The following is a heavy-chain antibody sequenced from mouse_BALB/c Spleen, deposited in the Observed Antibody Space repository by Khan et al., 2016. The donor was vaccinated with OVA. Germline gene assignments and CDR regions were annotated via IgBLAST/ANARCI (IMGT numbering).Heavy chain of an antibody. J-gene: IGHJ3*01. D-gene: IGHD4-1*01. V-gene: IGHV1-5*01. CDR3: TRRNWDVAWFAY. Sequence: IQLVQSGTVLARPGASVKMSCKASGYTFTRSWMHWVKQRPGQGLEWIGAIYPGNSDTNYNEKFKGKAKLTAVTSTSTAYMELSSLTNEDSAVYYCTRRNWDVAWFAYWGQGTLVTVSA. CDR1: GYTFTRSW. CDR2: IYPGNSDT.